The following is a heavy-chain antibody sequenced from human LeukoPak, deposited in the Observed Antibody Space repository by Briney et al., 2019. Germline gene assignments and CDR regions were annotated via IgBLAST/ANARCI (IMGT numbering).Heavy chain of an antibody. CDR1: GFTFSSYW. CDR2: IKQDGSEK. V-gene: IGHV3-7*01. J-gene: IGHJ4*02. D-gene: IGHD6-13*01. CDR3: ARDGLAAVLDY. Sequence: GGSLRFSCAASGFTFSSYWMSWVRQAPGKGLEWVANIKQDGSEKYYVDSVKGRFTISRDNAKNSLYLQMNSLRAEDTAVYYCARDGLAAVLDYWGQGTLVTVSS.